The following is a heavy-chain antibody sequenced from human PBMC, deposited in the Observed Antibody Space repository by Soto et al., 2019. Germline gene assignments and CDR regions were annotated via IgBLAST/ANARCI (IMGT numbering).Heavy chain of an antibody. CDR3: AGVHPDRNAFPTQRSSDP. J-gene: IGHJ5*02. CDR1: GFTPSRCS. V-gene: IGHV3-21*01. Sequence: GEYLRVWCAASGFTPSRCSKHWVRQAPGKGMEWVSSISSSSSYIYYADSVKGRFTISRDNAKNSLYLQMNSLRAEDTAVYYCAGVHPDRNAFPTQRSSDP. CDR2: ISSSSSYI.